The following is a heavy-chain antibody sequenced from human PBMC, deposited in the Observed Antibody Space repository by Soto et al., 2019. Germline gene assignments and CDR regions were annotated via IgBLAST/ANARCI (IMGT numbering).Heavy chain of an antibody. D-gene: IGHD1-26*01. Sequence: QLQLVQSGAEVREPGSSVKVSCKASGGTFSSYTVIWVRQAPGQGLEWMGGITPTLNIAKYAEKFQGRVTITADESTSTVTMHLSSLRSEDTAVYFGARGYYSGSNPSAFDYWGQGTLVAVSS. V-gene: IGHV1-69*01. CDR1: GGTFSSYT. CDR2: ITPTLNIA. CDR3: ARGYYSGSNPSAFDY. J-gene: IGHJ4*02.